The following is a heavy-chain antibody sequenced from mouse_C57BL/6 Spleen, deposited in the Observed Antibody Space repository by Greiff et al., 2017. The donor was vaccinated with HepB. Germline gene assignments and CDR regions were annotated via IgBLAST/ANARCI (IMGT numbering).Heavy chain of an antibody. D-gene: IGHD1-1*01. CDR3: ARNYGSSLLFDY. CDR2: INPNNGGT. Sequence: EVQLQQSGPELVKPGASVKISCKASGYTFTDYYMNWVKQSHGKSLEWIGDINPNNGGTSYNQKFKGKATLTVDMSSSTAYMELRSLTSEDSAVYYCARNYGSSLLFDYWGQGTTLTVSS. J-gene: IGHJ2*01. CDR1: GYTFTDYY. V-gene: IGHV1-26*01.